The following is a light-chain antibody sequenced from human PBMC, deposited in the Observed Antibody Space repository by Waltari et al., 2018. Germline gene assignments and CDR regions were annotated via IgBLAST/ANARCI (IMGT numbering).Light chain of an antibody. J-gene: IGKJ1*01. CDR1: QIISGW. Sequence: DIQMTQSPFTLSASVGDRVTITCRASQIISGWLAWYQQQPGKAPKLLIHKASVLESGVPSRFSGSGSGSGIEFTLTISSLQPDDFATYHCQQYSNYPWTFGQGTRVEIK. CDR3: QQYSNYPWT. CDR2: KAS. V-gene: IGKV1-5*03.